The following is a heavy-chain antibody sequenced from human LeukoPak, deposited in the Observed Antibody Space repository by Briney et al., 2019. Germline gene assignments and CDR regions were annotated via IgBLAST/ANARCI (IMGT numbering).Heavy chain of an antibody. D-gene: IGHD5-18*01. J-gene: IGHJ5*02. Sequence: ASVKVSCKASGYTFTGSYMHWVRQAPGQGLEWMGRINPNSGGTNYALKFQGRVTMTRDTSIITVYMELTRLRSDDTAVYYCAREEDTAMVTDWFDPWGQGTLVTVSS. CDR3: AREEDTAMVTDWFDP. CDR1: GYTFTGSY. V-gene: IGHV1-2*06. CDR2: INPNSGGT.